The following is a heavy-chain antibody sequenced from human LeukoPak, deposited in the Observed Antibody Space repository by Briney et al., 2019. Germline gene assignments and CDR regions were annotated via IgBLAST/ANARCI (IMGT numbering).Heavy chain of an antibody. J-gene: IGHJ6*02. Sequence: GGSLRLSCAASGFTVSSNYMSWVRQAPGKGLEWVSVIYSGGSTYYSDSVKGRFTISRDNSKNTLYLQMNSLRAEDTAVYYCARAPGDYDSSGYYYSRYYYYGMDVWGQGTTVTVSS. CDR1: GFTVSSNY. CDR2: IYSGGST. V-gene: IGHV3-53*01. D-gene: IGHD3-22*01. CDR3: ARAPGDYDSSGYYYSRYYYYGMDV.